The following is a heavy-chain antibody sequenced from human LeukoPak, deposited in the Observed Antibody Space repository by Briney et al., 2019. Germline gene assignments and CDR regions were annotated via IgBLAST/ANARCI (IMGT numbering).Heavy chain of an antibody. CDR1: GYSINSGHY. D-gene: IGHD5-12*01. J-gene: IGHJ5*02. CDR3: ARDLGFSGFDWAP. V-gene: IGHV4-38-2*02. Sequence: SETLSLTCTVSGYSINSGHYWGWIRQPPGKRLEWIGSIYYSGNTYYNPTLKSRITISVDTSKNQFSLNLTSVTAADAAVYYCARDLGFSGFDWAPWGQGTLVTVSS. CDR2: IYYSGNT.